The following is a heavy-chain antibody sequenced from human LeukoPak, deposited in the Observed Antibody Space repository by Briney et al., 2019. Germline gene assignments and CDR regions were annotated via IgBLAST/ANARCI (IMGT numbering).Heavy chain of an antibody. Sequence: ETLSLTCAVYGGSFSGYYWSWVRQPPGKGLEWVASIKQDGSEKYYVDSVKGRFTISRDNAKNSLYLQMNSLRAEDTAVYYCARGSSWYAWGQGTLVTVSS. J-gene: IGHJ5*02. V-gene: IGHV3-7*01. CDR3: ARGSSWYA. CDR1: GGSFSGYY. CDR2: IKQDGSEK. D-gene: IGHD6-13*01.